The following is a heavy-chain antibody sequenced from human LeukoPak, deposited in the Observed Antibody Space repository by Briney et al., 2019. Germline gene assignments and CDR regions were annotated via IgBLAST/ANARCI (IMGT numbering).Heavy chain of an antibody. V-gene: IGHV4-34*01. D-gene: IGHD3-9*01. J-gene: IGHJ6*03. Sequence: SETLSLTCAVYGGSFSGYYWSWIRQPPGKGLEWIGEINHSGSTNYNPSLKSRVTISVDTSKNQFSLKLSSVTAADTAVYYCARHAEDLRYFDWLDPHPHYYYYYMDVWGKGTTVTISS. CDR1: GGSFSGYY. CDR2: INHSGST. CDR3: ARHAEDLRYFDWLDPHPHYYYYYMDV.